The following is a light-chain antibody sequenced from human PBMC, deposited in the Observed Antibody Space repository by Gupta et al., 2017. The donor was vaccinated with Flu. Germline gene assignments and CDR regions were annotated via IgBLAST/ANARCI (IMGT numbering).Light chain of an antibody. J-gene: IGLJ1*01. CDR3: QPADSRGYYV. CDR1: ALPERH. CDR2: KDT. Sequence: YELIQPPSLSVSPGETARITCSGDALPERHVYWYQQKPGQAPVLMIYKDTERPSGISERFSGSISGTTATLTINGAQAEDEAAYFCQPADSRGYYVFGLRTKVFV. V-gene: IGLV3-25*01.